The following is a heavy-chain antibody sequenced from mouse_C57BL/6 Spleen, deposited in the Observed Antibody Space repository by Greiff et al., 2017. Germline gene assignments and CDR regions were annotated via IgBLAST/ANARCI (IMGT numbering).Heavy chain of an antibody. Sequence: QVQLQQPGAELVKPGASVKLSCKASGYTFTSYWMQWVKQRPGQGLEWIGEIDPSDSYTTYNQKFKGKATLTVDTSSSTAYMQLSSLTSEDSAVYYCARRGYGSWDFDGWGTGTTVTVSS. V-gene: IGHV1-50*01. CDR2: IDPSDSYT. CDR1: GYTFTSYW. CDR3: ARRGYGSWDFDG. J-gene: IGHJ1*03. D-gene: IGHD1-1*01.